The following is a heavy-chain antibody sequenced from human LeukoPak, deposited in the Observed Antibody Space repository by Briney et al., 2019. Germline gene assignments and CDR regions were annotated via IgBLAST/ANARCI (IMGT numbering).Heavy chain of an antibody. CDR1: GFTFDDNG. D-gene: IGHD1-20*01. J-gene: IGHJ4*02. Sequence: PGGSLRLSCAASGFTFDDNGLSWVRQAPGKGLEWVSGINWHGGSTGYADSVKGRFTISRDNAKNSLYLQMNSLRAEDTALYYCARGAGLTGTTTFDYWGQGTLVTVSS. V-gene: IGHV3-20*04. CDR2: INWHGGST. CDR3: ARGAGLTGTTTFDY.